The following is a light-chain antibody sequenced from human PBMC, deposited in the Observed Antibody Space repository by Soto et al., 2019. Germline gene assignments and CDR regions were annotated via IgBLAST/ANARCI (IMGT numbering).Light chain of an antibody. J-gene: IGKJ4*01. CDR2: KAS. CDR1: QSISSW. Sequence: DIQMTQSPSTLSASVGDRVTITCRASQSISSWLAWYQQNPGKATKLLIYKASSLESGGPSRFSGSGSGTEFTITIGSLQPDDFATYYCQQYNSNPLTCGGGTKVAIK. V-gene: IGKV1-5*03. CDR3: QQYNSNPLT.